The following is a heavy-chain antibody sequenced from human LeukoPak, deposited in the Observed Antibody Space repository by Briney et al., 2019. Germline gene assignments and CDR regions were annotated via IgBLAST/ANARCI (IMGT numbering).Heavy chain of an antibody. D-gene: IGHD1-26*01. CDR3: AGQWASYFDY. Sequence: SETLSLTCTVSGGSINNYYWSWIRQPPEKGLERIGYIYYSGSTNYNPSLKSRVTISVDTSKNQFSLKLSSVTAADTAVYYCAGQWASYFDYWGQGTLVTVSS. J-gene: IGHJ4*02. CDR1: GGSINNYY. CDR2: IYYSGST. V-gene: IGHV4-59*01.